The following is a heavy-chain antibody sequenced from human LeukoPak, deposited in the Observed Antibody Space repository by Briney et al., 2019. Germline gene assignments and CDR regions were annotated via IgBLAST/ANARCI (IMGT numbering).Heavy chain of an antibody. Sequence: SETLSLTCTVSGGSISSSRYYWGGIRHPPGKGLEWIGSIYYSGSTYYNPSLKSRVTISVDTSKNQFSLKLSSVTAADTAVYYCAREESDYWGQGTLVTVSS. V-gene: IGHV4-39*07. CDR3: AREESDY. CDR2: IYYSGST. J-gene: IGHJ4*02. CDR1: GGSISSSRYY.